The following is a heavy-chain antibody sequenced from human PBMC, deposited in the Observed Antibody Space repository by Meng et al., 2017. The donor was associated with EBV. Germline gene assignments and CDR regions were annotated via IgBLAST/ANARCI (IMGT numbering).Heavy chain of an antibody. CDR3: TRLDGSYIYY. D-gene: IGHD1-26*01. V-gene: IGHV3-73*01. Sequence: VGARGGVGPPWGSLQLSCAASGFTFSGSAMHWVRQASGKGLEWVGRIRSKANSYATAYAASVKGRFTISRDDSKNTAYLQMNSLKTEDTAVYYCTRLDGSYIYYWGQGTLVTVSS. CDR1: GFTFSGSA. J-gene: IGHJ4*02. CDR2: IRSKANSYAT.